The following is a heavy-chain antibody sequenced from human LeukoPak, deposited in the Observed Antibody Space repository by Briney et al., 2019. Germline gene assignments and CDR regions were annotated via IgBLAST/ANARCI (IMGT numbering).Heavy chain of an antibody. CDR2: IRYDGSNK. D-gene: IGHD6-6*01. CDR1: GFTFSSYG. Sequence: GGSLRLSCAASGFTFSSYGMHWVRQAPGKGLEWVAFIRYDGSNKYYADSVKGRFTISRDNSKNTLYLQMNSLRAEDTAVYYCARYSRIAARPGFDYWGQGTLVTVSS. V-gene: IGHV3-30*02. CDR3: ARYSRIAARPGFDY. J-gene: IGHJ4*02.